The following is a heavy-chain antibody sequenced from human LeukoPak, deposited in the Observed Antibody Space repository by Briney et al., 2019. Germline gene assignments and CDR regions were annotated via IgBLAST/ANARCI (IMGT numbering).Heavy chain of an antibody. CDR3: AKDAMVTTDYYFDY. J-gene: IGHJ4*02. CDR1: GFTFSDYY. CDR2: ISSSGTTI. V-gene: IGHV3-11*01. D-gene: IGHD4-17*01. Sequence: GGSLRLSCAASGFTFSDYYMSWIRQAPGKGLEWVSYISSSGTTIYYADSVKGRFTISRDNAKNSPYLQMNSVRTEDTALYYCAKDAMVTTDYYFDYWGQGTLVTVSS.